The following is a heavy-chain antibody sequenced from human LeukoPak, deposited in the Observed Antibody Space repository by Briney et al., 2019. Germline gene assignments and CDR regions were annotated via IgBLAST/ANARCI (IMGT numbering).Heavy chain of an antibody. Sequence: GGSLRLSCAASGFTFSSYWMSWVRQAPGKGLEWAANIKQDGSEKYYVDSVKGRFTISRDNAKNSLYLQMNSLRAEDTAVYYCARGGSYSAEYFQHWGQGTLVTVSS. CDR1: GFTFSSYW. CDR2: IKQDGSEK. CDR3: ARGGSYSAEYFQH. J-gene: IGHJ1*01. D-gene: IGHD1-26*01. V-gene: IGHV3-7*01.